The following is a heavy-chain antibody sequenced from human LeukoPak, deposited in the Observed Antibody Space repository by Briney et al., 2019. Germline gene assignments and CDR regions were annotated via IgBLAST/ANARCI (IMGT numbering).Heavy chain of an antibody. V-gene: IGHV3-23*01. CDR3: AKWTRYCSGGSCYGGTFDY. Sequence: PGGSLRLSCAASGFTFSDYYMSWIRQAPGKGLEWVSAISGSGGSTYYADSVKGRFTISRDNSKNTVYLQMNSLRAEDTAVYYCAKWTRYCSGGSCYGGTFDYWGQGTLVTVSS. D-gene: IGHD2-15*01. CDR2: ISGSGGST. J-gene: IGHJ4*02. CDR1: GFTFSDYY.